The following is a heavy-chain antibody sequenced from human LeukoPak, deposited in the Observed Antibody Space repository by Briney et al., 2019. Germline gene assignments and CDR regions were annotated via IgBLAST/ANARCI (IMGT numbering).Heavy chain of an antibody. V-gene: IGHV3-30*03. CDR3: ARDQYYDILTGLSEAFDI. D-gene: IGHD3-9*01. J-gene: IGHJ3*02. CDR1: GFTFSHYA. Sequence: GGSLRLSCAASGFTFSHYAMHWVRQASGKGLEWVAVISYDGSNKYYADSVKGRLTISRDNSKNTLYLQMNSLRAEDTAVYYCARDQYYDILTGLSEAFDIWGQGTMVTVSS. CDR2: ISYDGSNK.